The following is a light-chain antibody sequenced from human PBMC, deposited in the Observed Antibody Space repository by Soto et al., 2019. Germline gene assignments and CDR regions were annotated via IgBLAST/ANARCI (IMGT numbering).Light chain of an antibody. Sequence: DIQMTQSPSTLSASVGDRVTITCRASQSIKNWLAWYQQKPGEAPKLLIYKASTLESGVPSRFSGSGSGTEFTLTISCLQPDDFATYYCQHYNSYSEAFGQGTKV. CDR1: QSIKNW. J-gene: IGKJ1*01. CDR2: KAS. CDR3: QHYNSYSEA. V-gene: IGKV1-5*03.